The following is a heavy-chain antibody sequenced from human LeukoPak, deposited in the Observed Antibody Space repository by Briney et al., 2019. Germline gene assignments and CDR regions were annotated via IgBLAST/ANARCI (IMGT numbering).Heavy chain of an antibody. CDR1: GGSFGGYY. Sequence: PSETLSLTCAVYGGSFGGYYWSWIRQPPGKGLEWIGEINHSGSTNYNPSLKSRVTISVDTSKNQLSLKLSSVTAADTAVYYCATLGYPLDYWGQGTLVTVST. CDR3: ATLGYPLDY. D-gene: IGHD2-15*01. CDR2: INHSGST. V-gene: IGHV4-34*01. J-gene: IGHJ4*02.